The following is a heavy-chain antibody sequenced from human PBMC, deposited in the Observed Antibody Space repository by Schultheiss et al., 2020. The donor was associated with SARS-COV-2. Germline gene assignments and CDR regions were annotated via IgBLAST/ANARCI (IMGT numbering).Heavy chain of an antibody. D-gene: IGHD2-21*02. CDR1: GYSISSGYY. V-gene: IGHV4-38-2*01. CDR3: ARARCGGDCYSTFDY. CDR2: INHSGST. J-gene: IGHJ4*02. Sequence: SETLSLTCAVSGYSISSGYYWGWIRQPPGKGLEWIGEINHSGSTNYNPSLKSRVTISVDKSKKQFSLKLSSVTAADTAVYYCARARCGGDCYSTFDYWGQGTLVTVSS.